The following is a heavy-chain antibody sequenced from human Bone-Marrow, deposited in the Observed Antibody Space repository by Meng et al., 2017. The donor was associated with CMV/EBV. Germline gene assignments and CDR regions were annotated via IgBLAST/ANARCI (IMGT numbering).Heavy chain of an antibody. CDR1: GFTFSDYF. Sequence: GESLKISCAASGFTFSDYFMAWIRQSPGKGLEWVSYISPTSTSTFYADSVQGRFTVSRDNAKNSLYLHMHSLTAEDTAVYYCARDIKYGRVGFDYWAQGELVTVSS. V-gene: IGHV3-11*04. CDR3: ARDIKYGRVGFDY. D-gene: IGHD3-10*01. J-gene: IGHJ4*01. CDR2: ISPTSTST.